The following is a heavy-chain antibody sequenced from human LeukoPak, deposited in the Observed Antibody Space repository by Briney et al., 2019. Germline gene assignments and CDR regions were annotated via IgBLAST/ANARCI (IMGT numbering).Heavy chain of an antibody. CDR1: GFTFSTYG. V-gene: IGHV3-30*02. CDR2: IGYDGSEI. Sequence: GESLRLSCATSGFTFSTYGMHWVRQAPGKGLEWVAFIGYDGSEIHYADSVKGRFTISRDNSKNTVHLRMGGLRGEDTAVYYCAKRGKDSPGYYNYFDSWGQGTLVTVSS. CDR3: AKRGKDSPGYYNYFDS. D-gene: IGHD3-22*01. J-gene: IGHJ4*02.